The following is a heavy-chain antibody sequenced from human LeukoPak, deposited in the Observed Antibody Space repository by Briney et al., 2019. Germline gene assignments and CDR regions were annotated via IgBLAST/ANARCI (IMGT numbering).Heavy chain of an antibody. J-gene: IGHJ4*02. V-gene: IGHV4-39*01. CDR2: MHYSGST. CDR3: ARAGNVLVVTQKKKKPFDL. Sequence: SETLSLTCSVSGGSITSGSYYWGWIRQPPGKGLEWIGSMHYSGSTYYSPSLKSRVTMSADTSKNQFSLKLHSVTAADTAVYYCARAGNVLVVTQKKKKPFDLWGQGTLVSVSS. D-gene: IGHD3-22*01. CDR1: GGSITSGSYY.